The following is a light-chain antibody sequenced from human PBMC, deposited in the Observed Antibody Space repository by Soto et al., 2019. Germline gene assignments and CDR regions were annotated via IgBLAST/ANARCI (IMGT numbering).Light chain of an antibody. V-gene: IGKV1-39*01. CDR1: QSSNIY. Sequence: IQMTQSPSSLSASVGDRVTITCRASQSSNIYLNWYQQKPGKSPNLLIYAASSWHSGVPFKFSGSGSGTDFTLTISSMQPQDFATYYCQQRSRTRWTFGQGTQVQIK. CDR3: QQRSRTRWT. CDR2: AAS. J-gene: IGKJ1*01.